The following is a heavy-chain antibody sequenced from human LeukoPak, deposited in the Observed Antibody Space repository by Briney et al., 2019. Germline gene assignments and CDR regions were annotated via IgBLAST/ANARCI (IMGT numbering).Heavy chain of an antibody. CDR2: IYYSGST. V-gene: IGHV4-59*08. J-gene: IGHJ6*02. CDR1: GGSISSYY. Sequence: SETLSLTCAVSGGSISSYYWSWIRQPPGKGLEWVGYIYYSGSTNYNPSLKSRVTISVDTSMTQFSLKLNSMTAADPAVYYCATNSRGYTYTIYYYYGLDVWGQGTTVTVSS. CDR3: ATNSRGYTYTIYYYYGLDV. D-gene: IGHD5-18*01.